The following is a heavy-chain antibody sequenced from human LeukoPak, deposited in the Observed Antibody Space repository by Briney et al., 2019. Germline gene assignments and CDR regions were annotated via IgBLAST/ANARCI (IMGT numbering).Heavy chain of an antibody. J-gene: IGHJ4*02. D-gene: IGHD3-22*01. CDR2: ISWNSGSI. V-gene: IGHV3-9*01. Sequence: GRSLRLSCGASGFTFDDYAMHWVRHAPGKGLEWVSGISWNSGSIGYADSVKGRFTISRDNAKNSLYLQMNSLRAEDTALYYCAKEHYYDSSGYDYWGQGTLVTVSS. CDR1: GFTFDDYA. CDR3: AKEHYYDSSGYDY.